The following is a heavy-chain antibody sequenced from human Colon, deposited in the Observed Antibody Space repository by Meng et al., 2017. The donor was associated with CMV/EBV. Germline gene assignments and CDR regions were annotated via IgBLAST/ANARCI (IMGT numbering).Heavy chain of an antibody. Sequence: ASGYTFSGYYVHWVRQAPGQGLEWMGWINPNTGGTNYAQKFQGRVTMTRDTSSNTPYMELSRLTSDDTAVYYCAAFNYCSTASCYNYWGQGTLVTVSS. D-gene: IGHD2-2*01. J-gene: IGHJ4*02. V-gene: IGHV1-2*02. CDR1: GYTFSGYY. CDR3: AAFNYCSTASCYNY. CDR2: INPNTGGT.